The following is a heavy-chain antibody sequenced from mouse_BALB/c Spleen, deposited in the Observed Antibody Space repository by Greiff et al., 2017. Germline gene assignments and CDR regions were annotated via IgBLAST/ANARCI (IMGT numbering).Heavy chain of an antibody. CDR3: ARRAGYYAMDY. V-gene: IGHV8-12*01. CDR1: GFSLSTSGMG. J-gene: IGHJ4*01. Sequence: QVTLKESGPGILQPSQTLSLTCSFSGFSLSTSGMGVSWIRQPSGKGLEWLAHIYWDDDKRYNPSLKSRLTISKDTSSNQVFLKITSVDTADTATYYCARRAGYYAMDYWGQGTSVTVSS. CDR2: IYWDDDK.